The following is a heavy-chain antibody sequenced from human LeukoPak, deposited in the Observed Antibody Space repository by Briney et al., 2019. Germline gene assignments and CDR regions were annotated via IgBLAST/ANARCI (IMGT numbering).Heavy chain of an antibody. CDR1: GFTFSSHW. CDR2: ISADENEI. J-gene: IGHJ4*02. V-gene: IGHV3-74*01. D-gene: IGHD3-10*01. CDR3: ARGHVPGSTRHWDF. Sequence: AGGSLRLSCEASGFTFSSHWMHWVRQVPGKGLLWVARISADENEIDYADSVKGRFTISRDNAKNTLYLQMNSLRVEDTDVYFCARGHVPGSTRHWDFWGQGTLVTVSS.